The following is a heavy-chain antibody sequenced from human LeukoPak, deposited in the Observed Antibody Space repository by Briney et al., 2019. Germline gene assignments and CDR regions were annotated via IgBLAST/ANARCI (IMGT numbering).Heavy chain of an antibody. V-gene: IGHV1-69*13. CDR2: IIPIFGTA. J-gene: IGHJ6*02. CDR3: ASRYCSGGSCRPYYYGMDV. CDR1: GGTFSSYA. Sequence: SVKVSCKASGGTFSSYAISWVRQAPGQGLEWMGGIIPIFGTANYAQKFQGRVTITADESTSTAYMELSSLRSEDTAVYYRASRYCSGGSCRPYYYGMDVWGQGTTVTVSS. D-gene: IGHD2-15*01.